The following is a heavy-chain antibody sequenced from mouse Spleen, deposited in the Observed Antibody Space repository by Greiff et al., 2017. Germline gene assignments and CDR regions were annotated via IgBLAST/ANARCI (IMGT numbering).Heavy chain of an antibody. CDR2: IDPSDSET. J-gene: IGHJ4*01. CDR3: ARSPMITNAMDY. V-gene: IGHV1-52*01. Sequence: QVQLKQPGAELVRPGSSVKLSCKASGYTFTSYWMHWVKQRPIQGLEWIGNIDPSDSETHYNQKFKDKATLTVDKSSSTAYMQLSSLTSEDSAVYYCARSPMITNAMDYWGQGTSVTVSS. D-gene: IGHD2-4*01. CDR1: GYTFTSYW.